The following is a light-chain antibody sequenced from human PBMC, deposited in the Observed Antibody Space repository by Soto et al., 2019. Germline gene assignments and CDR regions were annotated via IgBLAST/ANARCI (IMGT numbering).Light chain of an antibody. CDR3: QQYNDWPIT. Sequence: EIVLTQSPGTLSLSPGERATLSCRASQSFSSRYLAWYQQKPGQAPRLFMYGASTRATGIPDRFSGSGSGTDFTLTISRLEPEDFVAYYCQQYNDWPITFGQGTKLEL. CDR1: QSFSSRY. V-gene: IGKV3-20*01. J-gene: IGKJ2*01. CDR2: GAS.